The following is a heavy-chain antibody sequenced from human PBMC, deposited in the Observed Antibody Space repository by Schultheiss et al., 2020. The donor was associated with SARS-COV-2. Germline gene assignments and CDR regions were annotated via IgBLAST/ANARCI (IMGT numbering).Heavy chain of an antibody. CDR1: GFTFSSYG. J-gene: IGHJ6*02. Sequence: GGSLRLSCAASGFTFSSYGMHWVRQAPGKGLEWVAVIWYDGSNKYYADSVKGRFTISRDNAENTLYLQMNSLRAEDTAVYYCARAGQLGYGMDVWGQGTTVTVSS. CDR3: ARAGQLGYGMDV. D-gene: IGHD5-24*01. V-gene: IGHV3-33*01. CDR2: IWYDGSNK.